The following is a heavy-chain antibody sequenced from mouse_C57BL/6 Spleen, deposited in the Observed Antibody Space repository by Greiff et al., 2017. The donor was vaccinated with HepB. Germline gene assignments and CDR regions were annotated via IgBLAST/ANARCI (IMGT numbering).Heavy chain of an antibody. D-gene: IGHD2-5*01. CDR2: INPSNGGT. V-gene: IGHV1-53*01. CDR1: GYTFTSYW. J-gene: IGHJ3*01. Sequence: QVQLQQPGTELVKPGASVKLSCKASGYTFTSYWIGYINPSNGGTNYNEKFKCKATLTVDKSSSTAYMHLSSLTSEDTAVYYCARIAYYSNYDWFAYWGQGTLVTVSA. CDR3: ARIAYYSNYDWFAY.